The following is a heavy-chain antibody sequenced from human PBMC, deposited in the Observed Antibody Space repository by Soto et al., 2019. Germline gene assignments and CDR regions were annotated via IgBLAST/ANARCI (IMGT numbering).Heavy chain of an antibody. D-gene: IGHD3-10*01. Sequence: AGGSLRLSCTASGFTFSDYYMDWVRQAPGRGLEWVGRSRNKANSYTTEYAASVKGRFTVSRDDSKNSLFLQMNSLKTEDTAVYYCARTSTSYHFDYWGQGALVTVSS. CDR3: ARTSTSYHFDY. J-gene: IGHJ4*02. CDR1: GFTFSDYY. CDR2: SRNKANSYTT. V-gene: IGHV3-72*01.